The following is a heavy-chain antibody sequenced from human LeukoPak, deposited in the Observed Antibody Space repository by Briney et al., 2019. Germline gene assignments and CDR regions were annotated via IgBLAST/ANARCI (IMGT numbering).Heavy chain of an antibody. Sequence: SETLSLTCTVSGYSISSGYYWGWIRQPPGKGLEWIGSIYHSGSTYYNPSLKSRVTISVDTSKNQFSLKLSSVTAADTAVYYCARGVIVVSPPSYWDQGTLVTVSS. CDR1: GYSISSGYY. D-gene: IGHD3-22*01. CDR3: ARGVIVVSPPSY. CDR2: IYHSGST. V-gene: IGHV4-38-2*02. J-gene: IGHJ4*02.